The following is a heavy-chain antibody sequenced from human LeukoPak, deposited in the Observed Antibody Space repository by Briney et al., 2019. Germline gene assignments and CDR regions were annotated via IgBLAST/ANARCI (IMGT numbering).Heavy chain of an antibody. Sequence: SETLSLTCTVSGGSINSYYWSWIRQPPGKXXXXIGYISSTGGETNYNPSLKSRLTISIDTSKNQFSLMLTSVTAADTAVYYCARQPGGTAAFDIWAQGTMVTVSS. V-gene: IGHV4-59*08. CDR3: ARQPGGTAAFDI. J-gene: IGHJ3*02. D-gene: IGHD1-14*01. CDR1: GGSINSYY. CDR2: ISSTGGET.